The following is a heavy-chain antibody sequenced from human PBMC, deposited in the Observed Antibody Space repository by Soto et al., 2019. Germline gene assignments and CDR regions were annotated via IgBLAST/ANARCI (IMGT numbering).Heavy chain of an antibody. Sequence: SETLSLTCTVSGGPISSISNHYCSWFRQPPGKGLEWIGYMYNTGSTVYNPSLKSRVTISVDTSKNQFSLKLSSVTAADTAVYYCARTRSGWYAIDYWGQGTLVTVSS. J-gene: IGHJ4*02. D-gene: IGHD6-19*01. CDR2: MYNTGST. CDR1: GGPISSISNHY. V-gene: IGHV4-59*11. CDR3: ARTRSGWYAIDY.